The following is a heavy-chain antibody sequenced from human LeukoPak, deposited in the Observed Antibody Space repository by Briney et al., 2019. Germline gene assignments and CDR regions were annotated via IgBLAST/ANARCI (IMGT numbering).Heavy chain of an antibody. CDR1: GFTLSSYE. J-gene: IGHJ4*02. D-gene: IGHD6-13*01. CDR2: ISRTGNSI. Sequence: GGSLILSCAASGFTLSSYEMNWVRLAPGKGLEWISYISRTGNSIYYADSVKGRFTISRDSAKNSLYLRMNSLRAEDTAVYYCARGPYSSNWYVDYWGQGTLITVAS. CDR3: ARGPYSSNWYVDY. V-gene: IGHV3-48*03.